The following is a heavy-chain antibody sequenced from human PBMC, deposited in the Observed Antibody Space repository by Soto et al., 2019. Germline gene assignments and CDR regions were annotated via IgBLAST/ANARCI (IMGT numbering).Heavy chain of an antibody. CDR2: IYYSGRT. CDR1: GGSVRSSSYY. CDR3: ARHEGGAAADRPLHY. V-gene: IGHV4-39*01. Sequence: QLRLQESGPGLVKSSETLSLTCTVSGGSVRSSSYYWGWIRQPPGKGLEWIASIYYSGRTHNNPALKRRVTMSIDTYTNQFSLKMNSVTAADTAVYYCARHEGGAAADRPLHYWGQGTLVTVSS. D-gene: IGHD6-13*01. J-gene: IGHJ4*02.